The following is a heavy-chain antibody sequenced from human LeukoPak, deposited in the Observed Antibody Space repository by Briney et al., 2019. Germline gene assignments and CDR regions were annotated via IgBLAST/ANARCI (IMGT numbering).Heavy chain of an antibody. Sequence: GGSLRLSCAASGFTFSNAWMSWVRQAPGKGLEWVGRIKSKTDGGTTDYAAPVKGRFTISRDDSKNTLYLQMNSPKTEDTAVYYCTTASGRYYYDSSGYYNFDYWGQGTLVTVSS. V-gene: IGHV3-15*01. CDR1: GFTFSNAW. J-gene: IGHJ4*02. CDR3: TTASGRYYYDSSGYYNFDY. D-gene: IGHD3-22*01. CDR2: IKSKTDGGTT.